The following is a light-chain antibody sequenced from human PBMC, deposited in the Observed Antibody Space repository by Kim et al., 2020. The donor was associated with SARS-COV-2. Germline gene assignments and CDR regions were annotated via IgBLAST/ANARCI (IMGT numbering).Light chain of an antibody. J-gene: IGLJ2*01. CDR3: NSRDSNDNVV. CDR2: GKN. CDR1: SLRSYY. Sequence: SSELTQDPAVSVALGQTVRITCQGDSLRSYYATWYQQKTGQDPILVIYGKNNRPSGIPDRFSGSSSGNTASLTITGTQAGDEADYYCNSRDSNDNVVFGG. V-gene: IGLV3-19*01.